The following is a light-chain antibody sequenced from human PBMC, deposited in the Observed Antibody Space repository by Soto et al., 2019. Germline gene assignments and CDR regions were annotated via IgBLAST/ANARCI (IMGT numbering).Light chain of an antibody. V-gene: IGKV3-20*01. J-gene: IGKJ1*01. CDR2: GAS. CDR1: QSVSSSY. CDR3: QQYGSSWT. Sequence: EIVLTQSPGTLSLSPGERATLSCRASQSVSSSYLAWYQQKPGQAPRLLIYGASSRATGIPDRFSGSGSGTDFPLTISRLEPDDLAVYYCQQYGSSWTFGQGTKVEIK.